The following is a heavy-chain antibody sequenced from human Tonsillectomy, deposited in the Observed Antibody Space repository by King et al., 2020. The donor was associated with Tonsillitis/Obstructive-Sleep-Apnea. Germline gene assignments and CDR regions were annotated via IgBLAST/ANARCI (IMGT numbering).Heavy chain of an antibody. J-gene: IGHJ3*02. CDR1: GGSISSYY. CDR3: ARDMVLEAGGDAFDI. D-gene: IGHD2-8*01. CDR2: IYHSGST. V-gene: IGHV4-59*01. Sequence: QLQLQESGPGLVKPSETLSLTCSVSGGSISSYYWSWIRQPPGKGLEWIGYIYHSGSTNYNPSLKSRVTISIDTSKNQCSLKLSSVTAADTAVYYCARDMVLEAGGDAFDIWGQGTMVIVSS.